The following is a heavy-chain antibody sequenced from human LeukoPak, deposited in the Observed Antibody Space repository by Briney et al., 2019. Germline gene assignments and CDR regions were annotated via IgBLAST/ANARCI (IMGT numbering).Heavy chain of an antibody. J-gene: IGHJ4*02. V-gene: IGHV1-58*01. CDR1: GFTFTCSA. CDR3: AARNAYGDYTLYFDY. D-gene: IGHD4-17*01. Sequence: GTSVKVSCKASGFTFTCSAVQWVRQARGQRLEWIGWIVVGSGNTNYAQKFQERVTITRDMSTSTAYMELSSLRSEDTAVYYCAARNAYGDYTLYFDYWGQGTLVTVSS. CDR2: IVVGSGNT.